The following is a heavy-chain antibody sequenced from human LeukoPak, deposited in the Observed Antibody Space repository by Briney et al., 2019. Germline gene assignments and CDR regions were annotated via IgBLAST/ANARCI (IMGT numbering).Heavy chain of an antibody. Sequence: PSETLSLTCTVSGGSITSYYWSWIRQPPGKGLEWIGYIYYSGSTNYNPSLKSRVTISVDTSKNEFSLTLRSVTAADTAVYYCARVSGSYYFWGQGTLVTVSS. CDR1: GGSITSYY. CDR2: IYYSGST. J-gene: IGHJ4*02. CDR3: ARVSGSYYF. D-gene: IGHD1-26*01. V-gene: IGHV4-59*12.